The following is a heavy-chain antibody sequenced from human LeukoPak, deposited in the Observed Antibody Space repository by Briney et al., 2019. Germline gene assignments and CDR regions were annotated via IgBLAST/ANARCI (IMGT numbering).Heavy chain of an antibody. CDR2: IGGSGGST. D-gene: IGHD4-17*01. Sequence: GGSLRLSCAVSGFTFSSYAMSWVRQAPGKGLEWVSAIGGSGGSTHYADSVKGRFTVSRDNSKNTLYLQMNSLRADDTAAYYCAKGRAKATVTAGDHWGQGTLATVSS. J-gene: IGHJ4*02. V-gene: IGHV3-23*01. CDR3: AKGRAKATVTAGDH. CDR1: GFTFSSYA.